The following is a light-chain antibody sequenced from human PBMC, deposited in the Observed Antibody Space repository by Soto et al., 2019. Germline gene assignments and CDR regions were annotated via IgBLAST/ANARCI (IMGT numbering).Light chain of an antibody. J-gene: IGLJ1*01. V-gene: IGLV2-8*01. CDR1: SSDVGGYNY. CDR2: EVS. Sequence: QSALTQPPSASGSPGQSVTISCTGTSSDVGGYNYVSWYQQHPGKAPKLLIYEVSNRPSGVPDRFSGSKSANTASLTVSGLQTEDEADYYCSSYGGTNKRYVFGTGTKVTVL. CDR3: SSYGGTNKRYV.